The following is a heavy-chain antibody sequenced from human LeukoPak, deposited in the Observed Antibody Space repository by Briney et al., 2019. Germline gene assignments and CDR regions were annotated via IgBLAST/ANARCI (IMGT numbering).Heavy chain of an antibody. J-gene: IGHJ6*03. CDR3: AQNGYYCIDV. V-gene: IGHV4-4*07. CDR1: GGSTSSYY. Sequence: SETLSLTCTVSGGSTSSYYWSWIRQSVGKGLEWLGRINASGSSRYNPSFKTRVTISVDKSKNQLSLKLSSVTAADTAVYYCAQNGYYCIDVWGKGTTVTVSS. D-gene: IGHD2-8*01. CDR2: INASGSS.